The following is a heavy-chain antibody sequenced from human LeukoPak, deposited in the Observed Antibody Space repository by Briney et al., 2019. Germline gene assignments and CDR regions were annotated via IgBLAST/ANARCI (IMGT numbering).Heavy chain of an antibody. Sequence: KASETLSLTCTVSGGSISSYHWSWIRQPPGKGLEWIGEINHSGSTNYNPSLKSRVTISVDTSKNQFSLKLSSVTAADTAVYYCARDRIVGATDYWGQGTLVTVSS. CDR2: INHSGST. D-gene: IGHD1-26*01. J-gene: IGHJ4*02. CDR3: ARDRIVGATDY. CDR1: GGSISSYH. V-gene: IGHV4-34*01.